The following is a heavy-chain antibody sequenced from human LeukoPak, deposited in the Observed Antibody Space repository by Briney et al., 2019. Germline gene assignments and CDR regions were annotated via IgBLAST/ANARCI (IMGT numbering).Heavy chain of an antibody. CDR2: IIPIFGTA. CDR3: ARGATIEYYFDY. Sequence: SVKVSCKASGYTFPNQGINWVRQAPGQGLEWMGGIIPIFGTANYAQKFQGRVTITADESTSTAYMELSSLRSEDTAVYYCARGATIEYYFDYWGQGTLVTVSS. D-gene: IGHD5-12*01. CDR1: GYTFPNQG. V-gene: IGHV1-69*13. J-gene: IGHJ4*02.